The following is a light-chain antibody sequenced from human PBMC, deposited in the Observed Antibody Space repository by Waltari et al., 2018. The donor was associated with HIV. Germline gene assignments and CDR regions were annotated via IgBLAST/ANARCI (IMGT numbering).Light chain of an antibody. CDR1: TSNVGTNF. V-gene: IGLV1-47*01. Sequence: QSVLTQPPSASGTPGQRVTIPCSGTTSNVGTNFVSWYQHLPGAAPKLLMYRDNRRPSGVPDRFSGSKSGASAPLAISGLRSEDEGDYYCATWDGSLGAFFVFGVGTKVTVL. CDR2: RDN. J-gene: IGLJ1*01. CDR3: ATWDGSLGAFFV.